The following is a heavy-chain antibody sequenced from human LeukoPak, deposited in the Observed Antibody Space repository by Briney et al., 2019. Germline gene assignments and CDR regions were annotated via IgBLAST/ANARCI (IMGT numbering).Heavy chain of an antibody. CDR3: ARDRAGWYYFDY. CDR2: ISSSGSTL. V-gene: IGHV3-48*03. D-gene: IGHD6-19*01. J-gene: IGHJ4*02. CDR1: GFTFSSYA. Sequence: PGGSLRLSCAAPGFTFSSYAMNWVRQAPGKGLEWVSYISSSGSTLYYADSVKGRFTISRDDAKNSLFLQMNSLRAEDTAIYYCARDRAGWYYFDYWGQGSLVTVSS.